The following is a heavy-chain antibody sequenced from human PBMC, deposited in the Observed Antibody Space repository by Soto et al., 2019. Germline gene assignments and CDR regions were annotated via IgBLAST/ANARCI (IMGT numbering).Heavy chain of an antibody. V-gene: IGHV1-18*01. CDR1: GYSFTSYG. J-gene: IGHJ4*02. CDR3: ARICSGGNCFSNY. CDR2: ISAYNGDT. D-gene: IGHD2-15*01. Sequence: QVQLVQSGAEVKKSGASVKVSCNASGYSFTSYGISWVRQAPGQGLEWMGWISAYNGDTNYVQEFQRRVTMATDTSTSTAYMELRSLRSDDTAIYYCARICSGGNCFSNYWGQGTLVTVSS.